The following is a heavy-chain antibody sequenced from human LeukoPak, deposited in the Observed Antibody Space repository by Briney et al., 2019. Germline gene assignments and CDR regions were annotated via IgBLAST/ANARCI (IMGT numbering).Heavy chain of an antibody. Sequence: GGSLRLSCAASGLIFRTYAMNWVRQAPGKGLEWVAFIFYNGTDKYADSVKGRFTISRDNSKTTLYLEMNRLRPEDTALYYCAKAGASGSGPIDSWGQGTPVIVSS. CDR3: AKAGASGSGPIDS. V-gene: IGHV3-30*02. CDR1: GLIFRTYA. J-gene: IGHJ4*02. CDR2: IFYNGTDK. D-gene: IGHD3-10*01.